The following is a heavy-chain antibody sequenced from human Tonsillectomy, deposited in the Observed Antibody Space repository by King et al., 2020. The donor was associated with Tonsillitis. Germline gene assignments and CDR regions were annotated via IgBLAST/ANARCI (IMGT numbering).Heavy chain of an antibody. J-gene: IGHJ5*02. CDR1: GFSLSASGVG. D-gene: IGHD3-3*01. CDR2: IYWNDDK. V-gene: IGHV2-5*01. CDR3: AHIVPPSYDFWSGYSPNWFDP. Sequence: TLKESGPTLVKPTQTLTLTCTFSGFSLSASGVGVGWIRQPPGKALEWLALIYWNDDKRYSPSLKSSLTITKDTSNNQVVLTMTNRDPVDTATYYCAHIVPPSYDFWSGYSPNWFDPWGQGTLVTVSS.